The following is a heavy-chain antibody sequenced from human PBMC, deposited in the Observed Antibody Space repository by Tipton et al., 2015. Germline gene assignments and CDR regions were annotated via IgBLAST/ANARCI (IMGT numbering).Heavy chain of an antibody. Sequence: SLRLSCAASRFTFSSYSMNWVRRAPGKGLEWVSYIGSRGSTIYYADSVKGRFTVPRDNAQNSVFLHMNSLRAEDAGVYYCARTRAGTAYYYAMDAWGQGTTVTVSS. J-gene: IGHJ6*02. CDR1: RFTFSSYS. V-gene: IGHV3-48*04. D-gene: IGHD6-19*01. CDR3: ARTRAGTAYYYAMDA. CDR2: IGSRGSTI.